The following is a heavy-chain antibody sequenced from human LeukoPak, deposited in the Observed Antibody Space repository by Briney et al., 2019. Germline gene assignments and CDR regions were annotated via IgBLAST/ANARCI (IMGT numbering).Heavy chain of an antibody. CDR1: GGSISSYY. J-gene: IGHJ3*02. CDR3: ASGGSWVHDAFDI. Sequence: SETLSLTCTVSGGSISSYYWSWIRQPPGKGLEWIGYIYYSGSTYYNPSLKSRVTISVDTSKNQFSLKLSSVTAADTAVYYCASGGSWVHDAFDIWGQGTMVTVSS. CDR2: IYYSGST. D-gene: IGHD6-13*01. V-gene: IGHV4-59*08.